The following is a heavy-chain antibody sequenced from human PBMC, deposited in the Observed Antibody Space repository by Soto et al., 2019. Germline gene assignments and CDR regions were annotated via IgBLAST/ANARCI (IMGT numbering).Heavy chain of an antibody. V-gene: IGHV3-30*18. CDR2: ISYDGSEK. J-gene: IGHJ4*02. CDR3: AKSPNFYCSSPNCYKYYFDF. CDR1: GFTFNTYG. D-gene: IGHD2-2*01. Sequence: PGGSLRLSCAASGFTFNTYGMHWVRQAPGKGLGWVAVISYDGSEKFYVDSVKGRVTISRDNPKNTVYLQMSSLRTEDTAIYYCAKSPNFYCSSPNCYKYYFDFWGQRTLVTVS.